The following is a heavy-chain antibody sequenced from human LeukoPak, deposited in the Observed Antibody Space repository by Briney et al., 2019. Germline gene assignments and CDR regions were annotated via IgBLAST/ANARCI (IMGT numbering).Heavy chain of an antibody. J-gene: IGHJ4*02. D-gene: IGHD4-23*01. V-gene: IGHV3-74*01. CDR2: IASDGSST. Sequence: PGGSPRLSCVASGFTFSSYWMNWVRQAPGKGLVWVSRIASDGSSTTYADSVKGRFSISRDNAKNTLYLQMNSLRVEDTAVYYCARGRPHGNDYWGQGPLVTVSS. CDR3: ARGRPHGNDY. CDR1: GFTFSSYW.